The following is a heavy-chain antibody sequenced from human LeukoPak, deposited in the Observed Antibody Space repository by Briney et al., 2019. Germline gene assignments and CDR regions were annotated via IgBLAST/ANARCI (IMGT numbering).Heavy chain of an antibody. CDR1: GDTLSELS. V-gene: IGHV1-24*01. CDR2: FDPEDGET. J-gene: IGHJ4*02. Sequence: ASLKVSCKVSGDTLSELSMHWVRQAPGKGLEWMGGFDPEDGETIYAQKFKGRFTMTEDTSTDTAYMELRSLRSDDTAVYYCAAGGVYSLLDHWGQGTQVTVSS. D-gene: IGHD5/OR15-5a*01. CDR3: AAGGVYSLLDH.